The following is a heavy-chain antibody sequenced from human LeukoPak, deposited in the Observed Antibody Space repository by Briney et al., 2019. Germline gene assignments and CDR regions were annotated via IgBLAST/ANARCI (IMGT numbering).Heavy chain of an antibody. CDR3: AREEGGKLGIDYYFDY. D-gene: IGHD7-27*01. Sequence: GGSLRLSCAASGFTFSSYSMNWVRQAPGKGLEWVSSISTSSIYIYYTDSVKGRFTISRDNAKNSLYLQMNSLRAEDTAVYYCAREEGGKLGIDYYFDYWGQGTLVTVSS. V-gene: IGHV3-21*01. J-gene: IGHJ4*02. CDR2: ISTSSIYI. CDR1: GFTFSSYS.